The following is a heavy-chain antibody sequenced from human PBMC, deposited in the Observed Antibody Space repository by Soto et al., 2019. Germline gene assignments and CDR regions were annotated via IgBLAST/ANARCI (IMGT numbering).Heavy chain of an antibody. V-gene: IGHV1-69*01. D-gene: IGHD3-3*01. CDR1: GGTFSSYA. J-gene: IGHJ6*02. CDR3: ARRKTTHYDFWSGSPGPYGMDV. Sequence: QVQLVQSGAEVKKPGSSVKVSCKASGGTFSSYAISWVRQAPGQGLEWMGGIIPIFGTANYAQKFQGRVTITADESTSTAYMELSSLRSEDTAVYYCARRKTTHYDFWSGSPGPYGMDVWGQGTTVTVSS. CDR2: IIPIFGTA.